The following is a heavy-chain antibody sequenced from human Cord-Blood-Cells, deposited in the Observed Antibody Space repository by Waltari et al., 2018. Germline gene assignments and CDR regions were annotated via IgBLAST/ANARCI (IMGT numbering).Heavy chain of an antibody. CDR2: IIPIFGTA. CDR3: ARMAGIVVVVAASSDYYYYGMDV. J-gene: IGHJ6*02. V-gene: IGHV1-69*06. Sequence: QVQLVQSGAEVKKPVSSVKVSCKASGGTFSSYAISWVRQAPGQGLEWMGGIIPIFGTANYAQKFQGRVTITADKSTSTAYMELSSLRSEDTAVYYCARMAGIVVVVAASSDYYYYGMDVWGQGTTVTVSS. CDR1: GGTFSSYA. D-gene: IGHD2-15*01.